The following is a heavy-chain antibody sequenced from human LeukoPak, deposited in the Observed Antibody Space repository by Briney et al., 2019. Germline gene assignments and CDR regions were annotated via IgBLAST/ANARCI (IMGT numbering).Heavy chain of an antibody. CDR3: ARGTGYYYDSSGAPGY. CDR1: GYSISSGYY. J-gene: IGHJ4*02. CDR2: INHSGST. D-gene: IGHD3-22*01. V-gene: IGHV4-38-2*02. Sequence: SETLSLTCTVSGYSISSGYYWGWIRQPPGEGLEWIGEINHSGSTNYNPSLKSRVTISVDTSKNQFSLKLSSVTAADTAVYYCARGTGYYYDSSGAPGYWGQGTLVTVSS.